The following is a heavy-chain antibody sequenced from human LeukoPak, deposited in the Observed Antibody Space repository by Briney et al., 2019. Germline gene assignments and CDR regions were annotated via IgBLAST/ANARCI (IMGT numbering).Heavy chain of an antibody. J-gene: IGHJ6*04. CDR3: AKDQQQLVLHYYYYGMDV. CDR2: ISGSGGST. D-gene: IGHD6-13*01. Sequence: GGSLRLSCAASGFTFSSYAMSWVRQAPGKGLEWVSAISGSGGSTYYADSVKGRFTISRDNSKNTLYLQMNSLRAEDTAVYYCAKDQQQLVLHYYYYGMDVWGKGTTVTVSS. CDR1: GFTFSSYA. V-gene: IGHV3-23*01.